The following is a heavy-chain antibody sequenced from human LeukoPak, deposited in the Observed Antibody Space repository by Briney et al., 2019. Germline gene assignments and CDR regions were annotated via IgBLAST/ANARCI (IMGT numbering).Heavy chain of an antibody. CDR1: GFTFSSYS. CDR2: ISSSSSTI. CDR3: ARELKDASDI. Sequence: GGSLRLSCAASGFTFSSYSMNWVRQAPGKGLEWVSYISSSSSTIYYADSVKGRFTISRDNAKNSLYLQMNSLRAEDTAVYYCARELKDASDIWGQGTMVTVSS. D-gene: IGHD3-16*01. J-gene: IGHJ3*02. V-gene: IGHV3-48*01.